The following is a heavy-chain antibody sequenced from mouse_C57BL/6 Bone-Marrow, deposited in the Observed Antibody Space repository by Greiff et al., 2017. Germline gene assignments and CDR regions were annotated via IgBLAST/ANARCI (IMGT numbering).Heavy chain of an antibody. J-gene: IGHJ2*01. CDR3: ARANSGSFDY. Sequence: VQVVESGPGLVQPSQCLSISCTVSGFSFTSYGVHWVRQSPGKGLEWLGVIWSGGSTNYHAAFISRLGISKDNSKSKVFFKMNSLQADDTAIYYCARANSGSFDYWGQGTTLTVSS. V-gene: IGHV2-4-1*01. CDR1: GFSFTSYG. D-gene: IGHD3-1*01. CDR2: IWSGGST.